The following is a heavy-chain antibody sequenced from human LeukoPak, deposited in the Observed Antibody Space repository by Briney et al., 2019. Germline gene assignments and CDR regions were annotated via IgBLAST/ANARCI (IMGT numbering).Heavy chain of an antibody. Sequence: GLEXIGSVYHTGSTYFNPSLKSRVTMSADTSKNQLSLKLNSMTAADTAVYYCAREARSGSYAFDIWGQGTMVTVXS. CDR2: VYHTGST. V-gene: IGHV4-38-2*02. CDR3: AREARSGSYAFDI. D-gene: IGHD3-10*01. J-gene: IGHJ3*02.